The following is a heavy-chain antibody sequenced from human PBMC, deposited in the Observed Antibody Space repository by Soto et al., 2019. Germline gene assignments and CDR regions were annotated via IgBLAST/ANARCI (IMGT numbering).Heavy chain of an antibody. J-gene: IGHJ4*02. V-gene: IGHV4-61*01. Sequence: SETLSLTCTVSGDSVSSGSYYWSWIRLPPGKGLEWIGYVNYGGSTNYNPSLKSPVTISLDTSKNQFSLKVKSVTAADTAVYYCAKHRGDGNYVFDYWGQGILVTVSS. CDR2: VNYGGST. CDR3: AKHRGDGNYVFDY. D-gene: IGHD1-7*01. CDR1: GDSVSSGSYY.